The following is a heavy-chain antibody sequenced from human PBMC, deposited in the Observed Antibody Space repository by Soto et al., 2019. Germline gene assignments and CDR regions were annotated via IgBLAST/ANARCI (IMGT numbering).Heavy chain of an antibody. J-gene: IGHJ4*02. CDR2: ISSSSSPI. D-gene: IGHD5-12*01. V-gene: IGHV3-48*01. CDR3: AREEIVAPTGLGFDY. Sequence: GGSLRLSCAASGFTFSSYSMNWVRQAPGKGLQWISYISSSSSPIFYADSVKGRFTFSRDNAKNSVYLQMNSLQAEDTAVYYCAREEIVAPTGLGFDYWGQGTLVTVSS. CDR1: GFTFSSYS.